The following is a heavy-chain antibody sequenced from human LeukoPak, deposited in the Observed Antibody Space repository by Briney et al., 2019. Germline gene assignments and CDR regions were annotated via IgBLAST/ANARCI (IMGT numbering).Heavy chain of an antibody. CDR1: GFTVSSNY. V-gene: IGHV3-66*01. CDR2: IYSGGST. J-gene: IGHJ4*02. Sequence: HPGGSLILSCAASGFTVSSNYMSWVRQAPGKGLEWVSVIYSGGSTYYADSVKGRFTISRDNSKNTLYLQMNSLRAEDTAVYYCARDQGDPDLSLADRGQGTLVTVSS. CDR3: ARDQGDPDLSLAD. D-gene: IGHD2-21*02.